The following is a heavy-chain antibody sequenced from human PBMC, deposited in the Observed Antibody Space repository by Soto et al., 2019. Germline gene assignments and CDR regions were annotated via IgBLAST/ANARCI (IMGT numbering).Heavy chain of an antibody. Sequence: PSETLSLTCAVSGGSISSGGYSWSWIRQTPGKGLEWIGYIYHSGSTYYNPSLKSRVTISVDTSKNQFSLKLSSVTAADTAVYYCARTIADSSGYYMYWFDPWGQGTQVTVSS. V-gene: IGHV4-30-2*05. CDR3: ARTIADSSGYYMYWFDP. CDR1: GGSISSGGYS. D-gene: IGHD3-22*01. CDR2: IYHSGST. J-gene: IGHJ5*02.